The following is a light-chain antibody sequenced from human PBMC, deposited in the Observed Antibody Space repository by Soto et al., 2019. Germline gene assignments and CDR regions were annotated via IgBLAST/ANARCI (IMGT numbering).Light chain of an antibody. CDR2: DAF. CDR1: QSVSSN. Sequence: EIVMTQSPATLSVSPGERATLSCRASQSVSSNLAWYQQKPGQSPRLLIYDAFTRATGIPARFSGTASGTEFTLTISSLQSEDFAVYYCQQYDNWPPLTFGGGTKVDIK. J-gene: IGKJ4*01. CDR3: QQYDNWPPLT. V-gene: IGKV3-15*01.